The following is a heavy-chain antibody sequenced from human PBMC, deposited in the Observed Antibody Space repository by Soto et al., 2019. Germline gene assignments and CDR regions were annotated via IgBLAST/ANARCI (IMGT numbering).Heavy chain of an antibody. CDR3: ARLRGVRGAYSDYYYMDV. D-gene: IGHD3-10*01. Sequence: PSETLSLTCAVYGGSFSGYYWSWIRQPPGKGLEWIGEINHSGSTNYNPSPKSRVTISVDTSKNQFSLKLSSVTAADTAVYYCARLRGVRGAYSDYYYMDVWGKRTKVTVSS. V-gene: IGHV4-34*01. CDR2: INHSGST. J-gene: IGHJ6*03. CDR1: GGSFSGYY.